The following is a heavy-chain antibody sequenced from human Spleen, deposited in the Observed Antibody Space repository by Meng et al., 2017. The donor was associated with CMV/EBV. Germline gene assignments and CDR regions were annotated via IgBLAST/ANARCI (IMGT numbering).Heavy chain of an antibody. CDR2: ISAYNGNT. CDR1: GYTFTSYG. CDR3: ARAFWEAAPDY. Sequence: ASVKVSCKTSGYTFTSYGISWVRQAPGQGLEWMGWISAYNGNTNYAQKLQGRVTMTRDTSISTAYMELSRLRSDDTAVYYCARAFWEAAPDYWGQGTLVTVSS. D-gene: IGHD6-6*01. V-gene: IGHV1-18*01. J-gene: IGHJ4*02.